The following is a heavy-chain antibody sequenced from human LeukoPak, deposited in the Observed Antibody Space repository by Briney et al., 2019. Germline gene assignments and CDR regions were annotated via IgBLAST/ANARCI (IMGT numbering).Heavy chain of an antibody. CDR2: IYPGDSDT. D-gene: IGHD1-26*01. J-gene: IGHJ4*02. V-gene: IGHV5-51*01. CDR3: ARGRPVVGATGVFFAY. Sequence: GESLKISCKGSGYSFTSYWIGWVRQMPGKGLEWMGIIYPGDSDTRYSPSFQGQVTISADKSISTAYLELNRLTSDDTAVYYCARGRPVVGATGVFFAYWGQGNLVTVSS. CDR1: GYSFTSYW.